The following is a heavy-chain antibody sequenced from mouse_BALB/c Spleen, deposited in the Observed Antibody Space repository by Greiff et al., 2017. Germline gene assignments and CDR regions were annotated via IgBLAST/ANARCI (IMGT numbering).Heavy chain of an antibody. CDR1: GYTFTSYW. J-gene: IGHJ3*01. CDR3: AKIRYDWFAY. V-gene: IGHV1-7*01. Sequence: VQLQESGAELAKPGASVKMSCKASGYTFTSYWMHWVKQRPGQGLEWIGYINPSTGYTEYTQKFKDKATLTADKSSSTAYMQLSSLTSEDSAVYYCAKIRYDWFAYWGQGTLVTVSA. D-gene: IGHD2-14*01. CDR2: INPSTGYT.